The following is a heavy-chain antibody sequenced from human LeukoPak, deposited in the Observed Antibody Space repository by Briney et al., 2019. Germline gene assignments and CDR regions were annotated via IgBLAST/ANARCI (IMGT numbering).Heavy chain of an antibody. CDR3: ARDYGGTQDY. J-gene: IGHJ4*02. Sequence: PGGSLRLSCAASGFTFSSYAMHWVRQAPGKGLEWVAVISYDGSNKYYADSVKGRFTISRDNSKNTLYLQMNSLRAEDTAVYYCARDYGGTQDYWGQGTLVTVSS. CDR2: ISYDGSNK. CDR1: GFTFSSYA. V-gene: IGHV3-30-3*01. D-gene: IGHD3-16*01.